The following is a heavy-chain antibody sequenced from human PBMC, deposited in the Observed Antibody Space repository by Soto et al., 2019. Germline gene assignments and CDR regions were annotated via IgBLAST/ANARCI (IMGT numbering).Heavy chain of an antibody. D-gene: IGHD1-20*01. CDR1: GAALNSGNYY. V-gene: IGHV4-31*03. CDR3: SRLRIATDNYKWFDP. Sequence: SETLSLTCSVSGAALNSGNYYWSWIRQVPGKGLEWIGHIYVTGAVDYNPSLRDRITISQDTSERQFSLNLRLVTAADTAVYYCSRLRIATDNYKWFDPWGQGTLVTVSS. CDR2: IYVTGAV. J-gene: IGHJ5*02.